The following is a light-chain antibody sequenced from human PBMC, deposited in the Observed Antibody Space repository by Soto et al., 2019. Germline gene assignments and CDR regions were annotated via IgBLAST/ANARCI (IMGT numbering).Light chain of an antibody. V-gene: IGKV1-39*01. CDR2: GAL. J-gene: IGKJ4*01. Sequence: DIKMTQSPSSLSASVGNRLTISCLASQSISSHLNWYQQKPGKAPKLLIYGALTLQTGVPSRFSGSGSGTDFTLTITILQPEDFETYYCQQSDRSPPTFGGGTKVDIK. CDR1: QSISSH. CDR3: QQSDRSPPT.